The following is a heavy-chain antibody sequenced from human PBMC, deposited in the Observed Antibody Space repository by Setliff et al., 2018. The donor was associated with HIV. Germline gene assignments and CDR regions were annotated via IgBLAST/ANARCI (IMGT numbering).Heavy chain of an antibody. CDR3: ARGRSTSTHNWFDP. V-gene: IGHV4-31*03. J-gene: IGHJ5*02. CDR2: IYYSGST. Sequence: SETLSLTCTVSGGSIRNDGYYWNWIRQLPGKGLEWIGYIYYSGSTYYTPSLKSRLTISVDTSKNQFSLRLSSVTAADTAVYFCARGRSTSTHNWFDPWGQGTLVTVSS. D-gene: IGHD3-16*01. CDR1: GGSIRNDGYY.